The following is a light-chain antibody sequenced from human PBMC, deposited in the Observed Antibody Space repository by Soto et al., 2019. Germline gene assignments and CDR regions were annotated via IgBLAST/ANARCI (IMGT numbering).Light chain of an antibody. CDR3: SSFAGSNNFPYV. Sequence: QSALTQPPSASRSPGQSVTISCTGTSSDVGAYDYVSWYQQHPGKAPKLMIYEINKRPSGVPDRFSGSKSGNTASLTVSGLRAEDEADYYCSSFAGSNNFPYVFGTGSKVTV. CDR1: SSDVGAYDY. V-gene: IGLV2-8*01. J-gene: IGLJ1*01. CDR2: EIN.